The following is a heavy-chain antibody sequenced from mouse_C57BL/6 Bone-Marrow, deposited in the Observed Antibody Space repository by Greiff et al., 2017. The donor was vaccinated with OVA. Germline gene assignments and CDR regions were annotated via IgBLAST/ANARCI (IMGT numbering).Heavy chain of an antibody. D-gene: IGHD1-1*01. V-gene: IGHV5-12*01. CDR1: GFTFSDYY. Sequence: EVKLVESGGGLVQPGGSLKLSCAASGFTFSDYYMYWVRQTPEKRLEWVPYISNGGGSTYYPDTVKGRFTISRDNAKNTLYLQMSRLKSEDTAMYYCARRYYGSRRDWYFDVWGTGTTVTVSS. J-gene: IGHJ1*03. CDR2: ISNGGGST. CDR3: ARRYYGSRRDWYFDV.